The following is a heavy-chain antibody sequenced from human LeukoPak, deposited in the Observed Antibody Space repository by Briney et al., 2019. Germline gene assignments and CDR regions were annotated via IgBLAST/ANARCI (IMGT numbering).Heavy chain of an antibody. CDR2: INAGNGNT. CDR3: ATTVSAGTYRYFQH. V-gene: IGHV1-3*01. CDR1: GYIFTTYA. J-gene: IGHJ1*01. D-gene: IGHD6-13*01. Sequence: ASVKVSCKASGYIFTTYAMHWVRQAPGQGLEWMGWINAGNGNTKYLQKFQGRVTITRDTSANIAYMELSSLRSEDTAVYYCATTVSAGTYRYFQHWGQGTLVTVSS.